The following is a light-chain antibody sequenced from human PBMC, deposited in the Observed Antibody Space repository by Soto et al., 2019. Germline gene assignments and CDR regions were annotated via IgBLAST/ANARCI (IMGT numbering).Light chain of an antibody. J-gene: IGKJ1*01. CDR3: QKSYSTLKWT. CDR2: AAS. V-gene: IGKV1-39*01. CDR1: QIISSY. Sequence: DIQMTQSPSSLSASVGGRVTITGRASQIISSYLNWYQQKPGKAPKLLIYAASSLQSGVPSRFSGSGSGTDFTLTISSLQPEDFATYYCQKSYSTLKWTFGQGTKVDNK.